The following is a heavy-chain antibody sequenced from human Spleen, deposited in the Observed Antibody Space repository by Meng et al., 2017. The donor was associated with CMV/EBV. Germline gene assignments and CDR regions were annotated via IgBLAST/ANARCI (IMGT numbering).Heavy chain of an antibody. D-gene: IGHD1-26*01. J-gene: IGHJ4*02. Sequence: GESLKISCAASGFTVSSNYMSWVRQAPGKGLEWVSVIYSGGSTYYADSVKGRFTISRDNAKNTLYLQMNSLRPEDTAFYYCAKDQGIPGATGFHYWGQGTLVTVSS. CDR1: GFTVSSNY. CDR3: AKDQGIPGATGFHY. CDR2: IYSGGST. V-gene: IGHV3-53*05.